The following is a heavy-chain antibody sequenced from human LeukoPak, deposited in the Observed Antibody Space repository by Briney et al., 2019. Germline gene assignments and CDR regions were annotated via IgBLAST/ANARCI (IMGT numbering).Heavy chain of an antibody. D-gene: IGHD2-2*02. CDR3: ARGGYCSSTSCYSYYYYYGMDV. J-gene: IGHJ6*02. Sequence: GGSLRLSCAASGFTFSSYAMHWVRQAPGKGLEWVAVISYDGSNKYYADSVKGRFTISRDNSKNTLYLQMNSLRAEDTAVYYCARGGYCSSTSCYSYYYYYGMDVWGQGTTVTVSS. CDR1: GFTFSSYA. CDR2: ISYDGSNK. V-gene: IGHV3-30-3*01.